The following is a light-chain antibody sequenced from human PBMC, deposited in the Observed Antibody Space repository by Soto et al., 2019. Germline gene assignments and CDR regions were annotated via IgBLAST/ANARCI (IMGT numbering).Light chain of an antibody. Sequence: DIQMTQSPSSVSASVGDRVTITCRASQGVSTWLAWYQQKPGKAPNLLIYTASSLQSGVPSRFSGSGSRTYFTLTISSLQPEDFATYYCQQTTTFPLTFGGGTKVEI. CDR3: QQTTTFPLT. V-gene: IGKV1D-12*01. J-gene: IGKJ4*01. CDR2: TAS. CDR1: QGVSTW.